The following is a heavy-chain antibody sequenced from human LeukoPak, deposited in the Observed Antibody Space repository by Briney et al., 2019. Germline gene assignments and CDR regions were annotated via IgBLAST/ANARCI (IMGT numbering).Heavy chain of an antibody. Sequence: GGSLRLSCAASGFTLSTCGMHWVRQAPGKGLEWVAMISHDGNSKQYADFAKGRFTISRDNSKNTLYLEMNSLRTEDTAVYHCAKGRLLGAPWGMDVWGQGTTVTVSS. V-gene: IGHV3-30*18. J-gene: IGHJ6*02. D-gene: IGHD1-26*01. CDR3: AKGRLLGAPWGMDV. CDR2: ISHDGNSK. CDR1: GFTLSTCG.